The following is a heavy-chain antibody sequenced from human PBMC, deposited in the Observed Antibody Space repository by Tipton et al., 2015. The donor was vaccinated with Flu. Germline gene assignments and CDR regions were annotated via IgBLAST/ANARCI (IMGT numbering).Heavy chain of an antibody. V-gene: IGHV4-38-2*01. CDR1: DYSISSGFY. CDR2: VYHSGST. Sequence: TLSLTCAVSDYSISSGFYWGWIRQPPGKGLEWIGSVYHSGSTYYNPSLKSRVTISVDTSKNQFSLKLSSVTAADTAVYYCARLRRSEDSYDSSGPFSYCDYWGQGNLVTVSS. J-gene: IGHJ4*02. D-gene: IGHD3-22*01. CDR3: ARLRRSEDSYDSSGPFSYCDY.